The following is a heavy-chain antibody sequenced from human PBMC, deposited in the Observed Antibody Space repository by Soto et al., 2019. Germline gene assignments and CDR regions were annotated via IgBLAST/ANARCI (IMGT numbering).Heavy chain of an antibody. CDR3: TRRRDWTAMDPLDY. D-gene: IGHD5-18*01. Sequence: EVQLVESGGGLVQPGGSLRLSCAASGFIFSDSAIHWVRQASGKGLEWVGRIRSKVNTYATIYAASVKGRITISRDDSMNTTYLQMNSLKTADTAIYYCTRRRDWTAMDPLDYWGQGTLVTVSS. CDR1: GFIFSDSA. CDR2: IRSKVNTYAT. V-gene: IGHV3-73*02. J-gene: IGHJ4*02.